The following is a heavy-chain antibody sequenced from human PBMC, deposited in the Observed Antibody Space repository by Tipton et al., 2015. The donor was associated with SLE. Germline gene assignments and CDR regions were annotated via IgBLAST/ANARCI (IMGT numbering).Heavy chain of an antibody. J-gene: IGHJ4*02. CDR3: ARRRGSSWYEDYFDY. Sequence: TLSLTCTVSGGSISGHGYFWGWIRQPPGKGLEWIGNVYYTGSTYYNPSLKSRVTTSVDTSKNQFSLKLSSVTAADTAVYYCARRRGSSWYEDYFDYWGQGTLVTVSS. CDR2: VYYTGST. CDR1: GGSISGHGYF. D-gene: IGHD6-13*01. V-gene: IGHV4-39*07.